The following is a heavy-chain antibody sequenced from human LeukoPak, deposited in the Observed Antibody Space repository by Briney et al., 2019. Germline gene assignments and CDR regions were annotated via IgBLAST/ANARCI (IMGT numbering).Heavy chain of an antibody. CDR3: AKDPREYSYGYDY. V-gene: IGHV1-2*02. J-gene: IGHJ4*02. CDR1: GYAFTGYY. CDR2: INPNSGGT. Sequence: GASVKVSCKASGYAFTGYYMHWVRQAPGQGLEWMGWINPNSGGTIYAQKFQGRVTMNRDTSISTAYLALSSLRSEDTAVYYCAKDPREYSYGYDYWGQGTLVTVSS. D-gene: IGHD5-18*01.